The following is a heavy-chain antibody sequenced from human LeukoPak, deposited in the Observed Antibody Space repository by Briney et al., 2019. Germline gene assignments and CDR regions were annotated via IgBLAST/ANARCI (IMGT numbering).Heavy chain of an antibody. Sequence: PGRSLRLSCAASGFTFSSYGMHWVRQAPGKGLEWVAVISYDGSNKYYADSVKGRFTISRDNSKNTLYLQMNSLEPDDTAVYYCARDAFYSSGTYFDYWGQGTLVTVSS. D-gene: IGHD3-10*01. CDR3: ARDAFYSSGTYFDY. V-gene: IGHV3-30*03. CDR2: ISYDGSNK. CDR1: GFTFSSYG. J-gene: IGHJ4*02.